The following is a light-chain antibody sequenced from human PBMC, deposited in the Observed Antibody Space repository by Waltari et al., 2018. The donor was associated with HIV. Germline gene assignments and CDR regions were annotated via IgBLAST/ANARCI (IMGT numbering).Light chain of an antibody. J-gene: IGLJ2*01. CDR1: SSNLENNY. V-gene: IGLV1-51*01. CDR2: DNN. Sequence: QSMLTQPPSVSAAPGQKVTISCPGSSSNLENNYVSWYQQLPGTAPKLLLYDNNLRPSGIPDRFSGSKSGTSATLGITGLQTGDEADYYCGTWDISLNVVVFGGGTTLTVL. CDR3: GTWDISLNVVV.